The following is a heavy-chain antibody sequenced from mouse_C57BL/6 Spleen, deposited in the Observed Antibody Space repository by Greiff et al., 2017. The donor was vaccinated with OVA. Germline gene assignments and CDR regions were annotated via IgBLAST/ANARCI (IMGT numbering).Heavy chain of an antibody. D-gene: IGHD1-1*01. Sequence: VQLKESGGGLVQPGGSMKLSCVASGFTFSNYWMNWVRQSPEKGLEWVAQIRLKSDNYATHYAVSVKGRFTIARDDYKSSVYLQMINLRAEDTGVYDCSDYYGSSSWYFGVWGTGTTVTVAS. CDR1: GFTFSNYW. CDR3: SDYYGSSSWYFGV. J-gene: IGHJ1*03. CDR2: IRLKSDNYAT. V-gene: IGHV6-3*01.